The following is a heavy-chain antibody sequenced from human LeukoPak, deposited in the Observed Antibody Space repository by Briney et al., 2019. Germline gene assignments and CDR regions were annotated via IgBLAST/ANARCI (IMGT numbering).Heavy chain of an antibody. Sequence: GGSLRLSCAASGFTFSSYAMSWVRQAPGEGLEWVSTVSGSNGNTHYADCVKGRFTISRDKSKNTLYLQMNSLRAEDTAVYYCVRESPVAAVGRSWFDPWGQGTLVTVSS. CDR1: GFTFSSYA. D-gene: IGHD6-13*01. J-gene: IGHJ5*02. CDR2: VSGSNGNT. V-gene: IGHV3-23*01. CDR3: VRESPVAAVGRSWFDP.